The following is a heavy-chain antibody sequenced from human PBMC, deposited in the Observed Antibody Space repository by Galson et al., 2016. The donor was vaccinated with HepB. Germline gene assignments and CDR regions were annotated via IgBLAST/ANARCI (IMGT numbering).Heavy chain of an antibody. J-gene: IGHJ4*02. CDR3: KGYSAGDH. D-gene: IGHD2-21*01. V-gene: IGHV3-53*01. CDR2: IYSGGDT. CDR1: GFTVRNNY. Sequence: SLRLSCAASGFTVRNNYMSWVRQAPGKGLEWVSLIYSGGDTYYAESVKGRFTISRDNSKNTLYLQMNSLRVEDMAIYYCKGYSAGDHWGQGTLVTVSS.